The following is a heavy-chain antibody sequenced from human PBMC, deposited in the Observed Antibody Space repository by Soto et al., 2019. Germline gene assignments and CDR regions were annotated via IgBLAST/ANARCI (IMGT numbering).Heavy chain of an antibody. Sequence: SVKVSCKASGGTFNNYPITWVRQAPGEGLEWMGGSIPIFGTANYAQKFQGRVTISVDESTSTAYMELSSLRSEDTAVYYCARGRGYSGDDHYYYFDMDVWGQGPTVTVSS. CDR1: GGTFNNYP. CDR2: SIPIFGTA. CDR3: ARGRGYSGDDHYYYFDMDV. D-gene: IGHD5-12*01. V-gene: IGHV1-69*13. J-gene: IGHJ6*02.